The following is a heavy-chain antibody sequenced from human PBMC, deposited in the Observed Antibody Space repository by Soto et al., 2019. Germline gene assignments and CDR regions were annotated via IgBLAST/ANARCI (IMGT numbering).Heavy chain of an antibody. J-gene: IGHJ4*02. D-gene: IGHD3-22*01. CDR1: GGTFSSYA. V-gene: IGHV1-69*12. CDR2: IIPIFGTA. CDR3: ARVPYYYDSSGPSGFDY. Sequence: QVQLVQSGAEVKKPGSSVKVSCKASGGTFSSYAISWVRQAPGQGLEWMGGIIPIFGTANYAQKFQGRVTITADESTSTAYMELSSLRSEDTPVYYCARVPYYYDSSGPSGFDYWGQGTLVTVSS.